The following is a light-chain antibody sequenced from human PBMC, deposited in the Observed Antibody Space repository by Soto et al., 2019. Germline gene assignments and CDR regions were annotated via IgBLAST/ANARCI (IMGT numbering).Light chain of an antibody. CDR1: QSVSSSY. CDR3: QQYGSSTT. V-gene: IGKV3-20*01. J-gene: IGKJ1*01. CDR2: DAS. Sequence: EIVLTQSPGTLSLSPGERATLSCRASQSVSSSYLAWYQQKPGQAPRLLIYDASNRATGIPARFSGSGSGTDFTLTIRGLEPEDFAVYYCQQYGSSTTFGQGTKVDIK.